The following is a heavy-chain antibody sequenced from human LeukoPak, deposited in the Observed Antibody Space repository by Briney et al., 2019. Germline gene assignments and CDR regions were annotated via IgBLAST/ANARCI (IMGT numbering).Heavy chain of an antibody. CDR3: ARVGYSYGYLGPPDY. CDR2: INHSGST. J-gene: IGHJ4*02. D-gene: IGHD5-18*01. Sequence: SETLSLTCAVYGGSFSGYYWSWIRQPPGKGLEWIGEINHSGSTNYNPSLKSRVTISVDTSKNQFSLKLSSVTAADTAVYYCARVGYSYGYLGPPDYWGQGTPVTVSS. V-gene: IGHV4-34*01. CDR1: GGSFSGYY.